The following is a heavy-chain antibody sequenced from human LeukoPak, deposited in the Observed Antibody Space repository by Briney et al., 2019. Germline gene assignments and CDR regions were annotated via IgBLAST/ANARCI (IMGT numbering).Heavy chain of an antibody. CDR2: IKQDGSEK. CDR3: ARQGYPSQLQQLALDY. J-gene: IGHJ4*02. CDR1: GFTFSSYW. V-gene: IGHV3-7*01. D-gene: IGHD6-13*01. Sequence: TGGSLRLSCAASGFTFSSYWMSWVRQAPGKGLEWVANIKQDGSEKYYVDSVKGRFTISRDNAKNSLYLQMNSLRAEDTAVYYCARQGYPSQLQQLALDYWGQGTLVTVSS.